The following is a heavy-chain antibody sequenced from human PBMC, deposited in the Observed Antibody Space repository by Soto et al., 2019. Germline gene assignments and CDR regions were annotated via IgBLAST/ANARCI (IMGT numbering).Heavy chain of an antibody. CDR1: GFTFSSYA. Sequence: GGSLRLSCAASGFTFSSYAMHRVRQAPGKGLEWVAVKSYDGSNKYYADSVKGRFTISRDNSKNTLYLQMNSLRAEDTAVYYCARDRRYCTNGVCPYYYYGMDVWGQGTTVTVSS. D-gene: IGHD2-8*01. CDR2: KSYDGSNK. CDR3: ARDRRYCTNGVCPYYYYGMDV. J-gene: IGHJ6*02. V-gene: IGHV3-30-3*01.